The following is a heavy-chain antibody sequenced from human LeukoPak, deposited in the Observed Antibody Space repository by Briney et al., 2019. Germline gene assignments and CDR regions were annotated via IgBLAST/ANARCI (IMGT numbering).Heavy chain of an antibody. CDR3: ARDKGSIFGVVITNWFDP. Sequence: GGSLRLSCVGSGFSFSSYAMSWVRQAPGKGLEWVSVITNGGGTYYSDSVKGRFTISRDNSRDTVYLQMNSLRAEDTAVYYCARDKGSIFGVVITNWFDPWGQGTLVTVSS. J-gene: IGHJ5*02. CDR2: ITNGGGT. D-gene: IGHD3-3*01. CDR1: GFSFSSYA. V-gene: IGHV3-23*01.